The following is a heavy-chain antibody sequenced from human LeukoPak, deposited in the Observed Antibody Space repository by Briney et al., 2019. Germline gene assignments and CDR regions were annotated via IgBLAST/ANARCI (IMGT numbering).Heavy chain of an antibody. CDR1: GYTFTSYG. J-gene: IGHJ4*02. Sequence: ASVKVSCKASGYTFTSYGISWVRQAPGQGLEWMGWISAYNGNTNYAQKLQGRVTMTTDTSTSAAYMELRSLRSDDTAVYYCARVSRGFLEWLRYYFDYWGQGTLVTVSS. D-gene: IGHD3-3*01. CDR3: ARVSRGFLEWLRYYFDY. V-gene: IGHV1-18*01. CDR2: ISAYNGNT.